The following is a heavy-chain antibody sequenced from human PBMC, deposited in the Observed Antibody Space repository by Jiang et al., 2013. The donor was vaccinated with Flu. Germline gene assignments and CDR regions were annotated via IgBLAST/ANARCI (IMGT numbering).Heavy chain of an antibody. D-gene: IGHD6-13*01. CDR2: TYYRSKWYN. Sequence: QTLSLTCAISGDSVSSNSAAWNWIRQSPSRGLEWLGRTYYRSKWYNDYAVSVKSRITINPDTSKNQFSLQLNSVTPEDTAVYYCARVITPSSSSWYPPFDPWGQGTLVTVSS. J-gene: IGHJ5*02. CDR1: GDSVSSNSAA. V-gene: IGHV6-1*01. CDR3: ARVITPSSSSWYPPFDP.